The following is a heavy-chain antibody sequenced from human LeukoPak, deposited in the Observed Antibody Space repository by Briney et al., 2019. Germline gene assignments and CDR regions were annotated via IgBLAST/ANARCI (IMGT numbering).Heavy chain of an antibody. Sequence: GGSLRLSCAASGFTFSSYGMHWVRQAPGKGLEWVAVISYDGSNKYYADSVKGRFTISRDNSKNTPYLQMNSLRAEDTAVYYCAKDLDYYDSSGYDYWGQGTLVTVSS. V-gene: IGHV3-30*18. D-gene: IGHD3-22*01. CDR1: GFTFSSYG. J-gene: IGHJ4*02. CDR3: AKDLDYYDSSGYDY. CDR2: ISYDGSNK.